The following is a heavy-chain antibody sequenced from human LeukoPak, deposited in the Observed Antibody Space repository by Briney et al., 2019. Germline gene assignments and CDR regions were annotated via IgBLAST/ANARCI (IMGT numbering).Heavy chain of an antibody. D-gene: IGHD3-16*02. Sequence: SETLSLTCAVYGGSLSGYYWNWIRQPPGKGLEWIGEINHSGSTNYNPSLKSRVTISVDTSKNQFSLKLSSVTAADTAVYYCARISGYDYVWGSYRPRCFDYWGQGTLVTVSS. CDR3: ARISGYDYVWGSYRPRCFDY. CDR1: GGSLSGYY. V-gene: IGHV4-34*01. CDR2: INHSGST. J-gene: IGHJ4*02.